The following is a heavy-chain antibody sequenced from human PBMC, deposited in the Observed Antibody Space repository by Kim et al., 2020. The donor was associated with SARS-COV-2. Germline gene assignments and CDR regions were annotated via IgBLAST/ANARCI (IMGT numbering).Heavy chain of an antibody. CDR3: ARVGGYSYGGENYFDY. CDR2: IWYDGSNK. D-gene: IGHD5-18*01. V-gene: IGHV3-33*01. J-gene: IGHJ4*01. CDR1: GFTFSSYG. Sequence: GGSLRLSCAASGFTFSSYGMHWVRQAPGKGLEWVAVIWYDGSNKYYADSVKGRFTISRDNSKNTLYLQMNSLRAEDTAVYYCARVGGYSYGGENYFDYWGHGTLVTVAS.